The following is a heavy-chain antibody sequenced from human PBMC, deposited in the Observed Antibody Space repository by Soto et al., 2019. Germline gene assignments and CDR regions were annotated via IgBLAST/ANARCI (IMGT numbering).Heavy chain of an antibody. Sequence: PGESLKISCKGSGYNFTSCCIGWVRQMPGKGLEWMGIIYPGDSDTRYGPSFQGQVTISADKSMSTAYLQWSSLKASDTAMYYCARRIPRLQSFDYWGQGTLVTVSS. CDR3: ARRIPRLQSFDY. CDR1: GYNFTSCC. J-gene: IGHJ4*02. CDR2: IYPGDSDT. D-gene: IGHD4-4*01. V-gene: IGHV5-51*01.